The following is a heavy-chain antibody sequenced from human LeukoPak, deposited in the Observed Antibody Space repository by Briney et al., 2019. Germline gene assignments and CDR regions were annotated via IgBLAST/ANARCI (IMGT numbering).Heavy chain of an antibody. Sequence: GGSLRLSCAASGFTFSSYAMHWVRQAPGKGLEWVAVISYDGINKYYTDSVKGRFTISRDNSKNTLYLQMNSLRAEDTAVYYCARDPNRDVLRYFDWLLYGGWFDPWGQGTLVTVSS. CDR1: GFTFSSYA. V-gene: IGHV3-30*04. CDR2: ISYDGINK. J-gene: IGHJ5*02. CDR3: ARDPNRDVLRYFDWLLYGGWFDP. D-gene: IGHD3-9*01.